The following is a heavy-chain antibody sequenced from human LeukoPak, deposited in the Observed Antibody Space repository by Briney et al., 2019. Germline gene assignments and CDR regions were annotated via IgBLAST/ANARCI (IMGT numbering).Heavy chain of an antibody. CDR3: AGVWAYGGNSSYYYYYMDV. CDR1: GYTFTSYD. V-gene: IGHV1-8*01. CDR2: MNPNSGNT. D-gene: IGHD4-23*01. Sequence: GASVKVSCKASGYTFTSYDINWVRQATGQGLEWMGWMNPNSGNTGYAQKFQGRVTMTRNTSISTAYMELSSLRSEDTAVYYCAGVWAYGGNSSYYYYYMDVWGKGTTVTVSS. J-gene: IGHJ6*03.